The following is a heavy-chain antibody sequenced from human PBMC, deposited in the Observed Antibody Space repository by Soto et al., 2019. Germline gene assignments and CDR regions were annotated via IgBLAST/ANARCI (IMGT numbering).Heavy chain of an antibody. V-gene: IGHV1-69*06. CDR1: GGTFSSYA. CDR3: ASGAPDCSGGSCYSPDYFDY. J-gene: IGHJ4*02. CDR2: IIPIFGTA. D-gene: IGHD2-15*01. Sequence: QVQLVQSGAEVKKPGSSVKVSCKASGGTFSSYAISWVRQAPGQGLEWMGGIIPIFGTANYAQKFQGRVTITADKSTSTAYMELSSLRSEDTAVYYCASGAPDCSGGSCYSPDYFDYWGQGTLVTVSS.